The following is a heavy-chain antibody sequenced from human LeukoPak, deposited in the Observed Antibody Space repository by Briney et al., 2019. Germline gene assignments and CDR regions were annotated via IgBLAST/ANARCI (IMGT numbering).Heavy chain of an antibody. V-gene: IGHV1-2*06. CDR3: AILLSDFRVDY. J-gene: IGHJ4*02. CDR1: GYTFTGYY. Sequence: ASVKVSCKASGYTFTGYYMHWVRQAPGQGLEWMGRINTNSGGTNYAQKFQGRVTMTRDPSISTAYMEPSRLRSDDTAVYYCAILLSDFRVDYWGQGTLVTVSS. D-gene: IGHD2/OR15-2a*01. CDR2: INTNSGGT.